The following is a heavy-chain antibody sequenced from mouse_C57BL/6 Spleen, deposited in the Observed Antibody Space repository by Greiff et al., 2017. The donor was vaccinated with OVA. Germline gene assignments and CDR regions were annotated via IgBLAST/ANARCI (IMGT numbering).Heavy chain of an antibody. CDR3: AREEYYGSSYPSWFAY. Sequence: EVKLMESGPGLVKPSQSLSLTCSVTGYSITSGYYWNWIRQFPGNKLEWMGYISYDGSNNYNPSLKNRISITRDTSKNQFFLKLNSVTTEDTATYYCAREEYYGSSYPSWFAYWGQGTLVTVSA. D-gene: IGHD1-1*01. J-gene: IGHJ3*01. CDR2: ISYDGSN. V-gene: IGHV3-6*01. CDR1: GYSITSGYY.